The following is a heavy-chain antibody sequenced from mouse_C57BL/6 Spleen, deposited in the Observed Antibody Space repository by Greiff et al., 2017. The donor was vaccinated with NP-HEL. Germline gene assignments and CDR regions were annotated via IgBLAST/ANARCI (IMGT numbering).Heavy chain of an antibody. CDR1: EYEFPSHD. J-gene: IGHJ1*03. Sequence: DVKLVESGGGLVQPGESLKLSCESNEYEFPSHDMSWVRKTPEKRLELVAAINSDGGSTYYPDTMERRFIISRDNTKKTLYLQMSSLRSEDTALYYCARQRDGYYLYFDVWGTRTTVTVSS. CDR2: INSDGGST. D-gene: IGHD2-3*01. V-gene: IGHV5-2*01. CDR3: ARQRDGYYLYFDV.